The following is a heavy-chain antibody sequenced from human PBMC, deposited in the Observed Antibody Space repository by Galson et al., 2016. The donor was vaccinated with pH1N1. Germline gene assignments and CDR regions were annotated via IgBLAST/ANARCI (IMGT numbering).Heavy chain of an antibody. V-gene: IGHV3-23*01. CDR2: ISASGGST. CDR1: GFTFSSYG. J-gene: IGHJ4*02. CDR3: ASQLLSSSESPFEF. Sequence: SLRLSCAASGFTFSSYGLSWVRQAPGKGLKWVSSISASGGSTYYADSVKGRFTISRDDSKNTLYLQMNSLRAEDTAVYYCASQLLSSSESPFEFWGQGALVTVSS. D-gene: IGHD1-7*01.